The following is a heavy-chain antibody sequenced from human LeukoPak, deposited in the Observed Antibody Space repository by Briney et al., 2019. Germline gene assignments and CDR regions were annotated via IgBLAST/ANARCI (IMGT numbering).Heavy chain of an antibody. J-gene: IGHJ6*03. CDR2: INHSGST. Sequence: SETLSLTCAVYDGSFSGYYWSWIRQPPGKGLEWIGEINHSGSTNYNPSLKSRVTISVDTSKNQFSLKLSSVTAADTAVYYCASLIPRYSSSWYGYYYYMDVWGKGTTVTVSS. V-gene: IGHV4-34*01. CDR3: ASLIPRYSSSWYGYYYYMDV. D-gene: IGHD6-13*01. CDR1: DGSFSGYY.